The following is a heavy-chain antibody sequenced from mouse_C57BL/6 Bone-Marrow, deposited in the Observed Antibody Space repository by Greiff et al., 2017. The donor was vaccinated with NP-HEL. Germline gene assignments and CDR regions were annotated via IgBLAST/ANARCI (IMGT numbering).Heavy chain of an antibody. J-gene: IGHJ2*01. Sequence: QVQLQQPRAELVKPGASVKMSCKASGYTFTSYWITWVKQRPGQGLEWIGDIYPGSGSTNYNEKFKSKATLTVDTSSSTAYMQLSSLTSEDSAVYYCARSEGFSYYFDYWGQGTTLTVSS. CDR3: ARSEGFSYYFDY. CDR1: GYTFTSYW. CDR2: IYPGSGST. V-gene: IGHV1-55*01.